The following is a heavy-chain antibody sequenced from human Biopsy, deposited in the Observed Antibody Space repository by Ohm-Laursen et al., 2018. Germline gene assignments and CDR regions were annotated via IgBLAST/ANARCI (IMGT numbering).Heavy chain of an antibody. CDR3: ARGKYKDFSTGLPRPYHYTLDF. J-gene: IGHJ6*02. Sequence: SLRLSCAASGLIFSDYYMSWIRQAPGKGLEWIAYISARDGVVYYADSVKGRFTISRDDTNNSLYPQMTSLRPEDTAVFYCARGKYKDFSTGLPRPYHYTLDFWGPGTTVTVSS. CDR2: ISARDGVV. D-gene: IGHD3-22*01. V-gene: IGHV3-11*01. CDR1: GLIFSDYY.